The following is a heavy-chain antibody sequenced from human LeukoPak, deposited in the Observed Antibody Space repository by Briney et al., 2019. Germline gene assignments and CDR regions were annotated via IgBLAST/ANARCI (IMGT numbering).Heavy chain of an antibody. CDR1: GFTFSSYG. J-gene: IGHJ3*02. Sequence: GGSLRLSCAASGFTFSSYGMSWVRQAPGKGLEWVSAISGSGGSTYYADSVKGRFTISRDNSKNTLYLQMNSLRAEDTAVYYCAKDQMDDILTGYPDAFDIWGQGTMVTVSS. CDR3: AKDQMDDILTGYPDAFDI. CDR2: ISGSGGST. V-gene: IGHV3-23*01. D-gene: IGHD3-9*01.